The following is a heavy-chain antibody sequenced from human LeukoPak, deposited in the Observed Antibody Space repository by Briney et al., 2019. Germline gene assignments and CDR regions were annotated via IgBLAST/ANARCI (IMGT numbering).Heavy chain of an antibody. V-gene: IGHV3-23*01. J-gene: IGHJ4*02. Sequence: PGGSLRLSCAASGFTFSSYAMSWVRQAPGMGLEWVSAISGSGGSTYYADSVKGRFTISRDNSKNTLYLQMNSLRAEDTAVYHCAKGSYYYDSADYFDYWGQGTLVTVSS. D-gene: IGHD3-22*01. CDR1: GFTFSSYA. CDR3: AKGSYYYDSADYFDY. CDR2: ISGSGGST.